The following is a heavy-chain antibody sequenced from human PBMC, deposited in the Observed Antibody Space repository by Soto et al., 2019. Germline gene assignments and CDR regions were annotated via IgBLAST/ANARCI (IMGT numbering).Heavy chain of an antibody. CDR2: ISNSSSYI. Sequence: GGSLRLSCAASGFTFSSYGMHWVRQAPGKGLEWVSSISNSSSYIYYADSVKGRFTISRDNAKNSLFLQMNGLRAEDTAVYYCARANYYDNSGPSSAFDIWGQGTMVTVSS. CDR3: ARANYYDNSGPSSAFDI. D-gene: IGHD3-22*01. CDR1: GFTFSSYG. J-gene: IGHJ3*02. V-gene: IGHV3-21*01.